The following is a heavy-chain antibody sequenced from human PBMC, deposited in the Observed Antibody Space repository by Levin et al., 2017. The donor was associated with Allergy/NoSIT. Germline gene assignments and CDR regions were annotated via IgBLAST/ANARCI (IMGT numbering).Heavy chain of an antibody. CDR3: ARGGYCSGGSCYSAFDY. J-gene: IGHJ4*02. V-gene: IGHV1-69*13. CDR1: GGTFSSYA. CDR2: IIPIFGTA. D-gene: IGHD2-15*01. Sequence: SVKVSCKASGGTFSSYAISWVRQAPGQGLEWMGGIIPIFGTANYAQKFQGRVTITADESTSTAYMELSSLRSEDTAVYYCARGGYCSGGSCYSAFDYWGQGTLVTVSS.